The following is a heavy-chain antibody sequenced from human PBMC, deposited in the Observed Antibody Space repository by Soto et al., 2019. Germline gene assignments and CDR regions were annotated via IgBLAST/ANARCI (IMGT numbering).Heavy chain of an antibody. CDR2: IYYSGST. J-gene: IGHJ4*02. D-gene: IGHD4-17*01. CDR1: GGSISSYY. V-gene: IGHV4-59*01. CDR3: ARDRYGDYVFDY. Sequence: SETLSLTCTVSGGSISSYYWSWIRQPPGKGLEWIGYIYYSGSTNYNPSLKSRVTISVDTSKNQFSLKLSSVTAADTAVYYCARDRYGDYVFDYWGQGTQVTVSS.